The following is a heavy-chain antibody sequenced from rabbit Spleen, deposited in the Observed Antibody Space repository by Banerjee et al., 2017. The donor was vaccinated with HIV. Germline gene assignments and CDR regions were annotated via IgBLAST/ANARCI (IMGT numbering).Heavy chain of an antibody. CDR3: ARDGAGGSYFAL. J-gene: IGHJ4*01. D-gene: IGHD8-1*01. V-gene: IGHV1S45*01. Sequence: QEQLVESGGGLVQPGGSLKLSCKASGFSFSSSDYICWVRQAPGKGLEWISCIAGSSSGFTYSATWAKGRFTISKTSSTTVTLQMTSLTAADTATYFCARDGAGGSYFALWGPGTLVTVS. CDR1: GFSFSSSDY. CDR2: IAGSSSGFT.